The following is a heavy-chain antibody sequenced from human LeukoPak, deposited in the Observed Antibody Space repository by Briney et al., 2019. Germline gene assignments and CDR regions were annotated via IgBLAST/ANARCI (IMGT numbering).Heavy chain of an antibody. CDR2: LYADGKT. Sequence: GGSLRLSCASSGVTVTGNYWHWVRQRPGKRLEWISILYADGKTRYAAAVKGRFTFSRDRSKNTLALQINSLRAEDTAVYYCTYGDYPLLYWGHGTLVTVSS. J-gene: IGHJ4*01. D-gene: IGHD4-17*01. CDR3: TYGDYPLLY. CDR1: GVTVTGNY. V-gene: IGHV3-66*01.